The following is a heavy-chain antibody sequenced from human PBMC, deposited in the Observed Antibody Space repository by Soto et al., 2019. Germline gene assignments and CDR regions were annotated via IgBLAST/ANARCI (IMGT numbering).Heavy chain of an antibody. J-gene: IGHJ4*02. D-gene: IGHD3-16*01. CDR3: VHPEYVYPLLAN. V-gene: IGHV2-5*01. Sequence: QITLKESGPTLVKPTQTLTLTCTFSGFSLTTSGVGVGWIRQPPGKALEWLALIFWNDDERYSPSLKSRLTTPRNPPKTRVVLTITNMTLGDTAQYYCVHPEYVYPLLANWGRGPLVPVSS. CDR1: GFSLTTSGVG. CDR2: IFWNDDE.